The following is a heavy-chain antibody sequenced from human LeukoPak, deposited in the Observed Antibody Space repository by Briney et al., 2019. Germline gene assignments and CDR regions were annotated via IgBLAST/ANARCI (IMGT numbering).Heavy chain of an antibody. CDR1: GFTFDDYA. J-gene: IGHJ4*02. Sequence: PPGRSLRLSCAASGFTFDDYAMHWVRQAPGKGLEWVSGISWNSGSIVYADSVKGRFTISRDNAKNSLYLQMNSLNVDDTAVYFCARGGVGSFDLWGQGTLVTVSS. CDR3: ARGGVGSFDL. CDR2: ISWNSGSI. V-gene: IGHV3-9*01. D-gene: IGHD3-10*01.